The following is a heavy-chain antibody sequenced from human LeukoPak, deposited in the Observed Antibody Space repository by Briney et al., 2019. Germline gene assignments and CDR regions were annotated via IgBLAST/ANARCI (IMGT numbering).Heavy chain of an antibody. J-gene: IGHJ4*02. CDR1: GFTFSSYW. CDR2: IKQDGSEK. Sequence: GGSLRLSCAASGFTFSSYWMSWVRQAPGKGLEWVANIKQDGSEKYYVDSVKGRFTISRDNAKNSLYLQMNRLRAEDTAVYYCARDVLTRPSLIKRHSTAGYWGQGTLVTVSS. V-gene: IGHV3-7*01. D-gene: IGHD6-25*01. CDR3: ARDVLTRPSLIKRHSTAGY.